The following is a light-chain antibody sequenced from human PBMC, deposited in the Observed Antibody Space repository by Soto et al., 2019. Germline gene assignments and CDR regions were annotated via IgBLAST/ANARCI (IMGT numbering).Light chain of an antibody. V-gene: IGKV1-39*01. CDR3: QQYDNIPLT. Sequence: IQLTQSTSSLSASVGDRFTINWRASQSICSYLNWYRQKPGKAPKILIYAASSLQSGVPSRFTGSGAGTEFTRTISSLQPEDVETYDCQQYDNIPLTFGGGTQVDNK. CDR1: QSICSY. CDR2: AAS. J-gene: IGKJ4*01.